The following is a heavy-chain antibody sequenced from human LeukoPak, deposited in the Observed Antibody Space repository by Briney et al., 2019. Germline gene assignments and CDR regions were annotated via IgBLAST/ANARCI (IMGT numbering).Heavy chain of an antibody. J-gene: IGHJ4*02. V-gene: IGHV4-59*01. CDR1: GDSISSYY. CDR2: IYYSGST. CDR3: ASLDGYNHPFDY. Sequence: SETLSLTCTVSGDSISSYYWSWLRQPPGKGLEWIGYIYYSGSTNYNPSLKSRVTISVDTSKNQFSLKLSSVTAADTAVHYCASLDGYNHPFDYWGQGTLVTVSS. D-gene: IGHD5-24*01.